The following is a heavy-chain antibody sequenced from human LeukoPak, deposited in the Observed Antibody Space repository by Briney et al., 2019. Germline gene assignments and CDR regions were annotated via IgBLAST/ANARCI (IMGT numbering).Heavy chain of an antibody. D-gene: IGHD3-22*01. Sequence: PSETLSLTCTVSGGSISSYYWSWIRQPPGRGLEWIGFIYQSGSASYNPSLQSRVTISIDKSKNQFSLNLSSVTAADTAVYYCARNSYYDNSGEGAFDIWGQGTMVTVSS. CDR1: GGSISSYY. V-gene: IGHV4-59*12. CDR2: IYQSGSA. J-gene: IGHJ3*02. CDR3: ARNSYYDNSGEGAFDI.